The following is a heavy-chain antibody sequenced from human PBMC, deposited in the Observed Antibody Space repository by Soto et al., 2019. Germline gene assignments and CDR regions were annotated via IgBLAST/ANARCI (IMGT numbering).Heavy chain of an antibody. Sequence: QVQLVQSGAEVKKPGSSVKVSCKASGGTFSSYAISWVRQAPGQGLEWMGGIIPIFGTANYAQKFQGRVTITADESXXTXSXXRSSLRSEDTAVYYCARDRNTSTGTKNYHYYGMDVWGQGTTVTVSS. CDR1: GGTFSSYA. CDR3: ARDRNTSTGTKNYHYYGMDV. V-gene: IGHV1-69*12. J-gene: IGHJ6*02. CDR2: IIPIFGTA. D-gene: IGHD1-7*01.